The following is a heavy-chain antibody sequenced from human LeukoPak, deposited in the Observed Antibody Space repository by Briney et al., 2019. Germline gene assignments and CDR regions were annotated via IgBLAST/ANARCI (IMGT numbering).Heavy chain of an antibody. CDR2: ISGGGGAT. CDR1: GFTFSSYA. V-gene: IGHV3-23*01. J-gene: IGHJ4*02. Sequence: GGSLRLSCAASGFTFSSYAMTWVRQAPGKGLEWVSSISGGGGATYYADSVKGRFTISRDNSKNTLYLQVNSLRAEDTAVYYCAKGHRGAGTVYFDYWGQGTLVAVSS. D-gene: IGHD1-14*01. CDR3: AKGHRGAGTVYFDY.